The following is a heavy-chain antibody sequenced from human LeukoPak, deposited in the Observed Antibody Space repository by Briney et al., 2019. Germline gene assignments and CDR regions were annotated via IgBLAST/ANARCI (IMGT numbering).Heavy chain of an antibody. CDR3: AKGALWFGELWTANWFDP. J-gene: IGHJ5*02. CDR1: GFTFSSYA. CDR2: ISGSGGST. Sequence: PGGSLRLSCAASGFTFSSYAMSWVRQAPGKGLEWVSAISGSGGSTYYADSAKGRFTISRDNSKNTLYLQMNSLRAEDTAVYYCAKGALWFGELWTANWFDPWGQGTLVTVSS. D-gene: IGHD3-10*01. V-gene: IGHV3-23*01.